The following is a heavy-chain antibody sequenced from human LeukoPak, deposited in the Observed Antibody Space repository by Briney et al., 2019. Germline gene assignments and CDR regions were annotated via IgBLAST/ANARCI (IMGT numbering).Heavy chain of an antibody. CDR3: ARGCPDYVWGSYRYRSAFDI. Sequence: SETLSLTCIVSGGSISSSNYYWGWIRQSPGKGLEWIGSIYSRGSTYYNPSLKSRVIVSSDMSKNQFSLMLNSVTAADTAVYYCARGCPDYVWGSYRYRSAFDIWGQGTMVTV. V-gene: IGHV4-39*07. J-gene: IGHJ3*02. CDR1: GGSISSSNYY. CDR2: IYSRGST. D-gene: IGHD3-16*02.